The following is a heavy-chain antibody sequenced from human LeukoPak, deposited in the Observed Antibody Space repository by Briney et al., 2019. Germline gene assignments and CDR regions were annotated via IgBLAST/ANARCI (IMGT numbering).Heavy chain of an antibody. Sequence: GSLRLSCAASGFTFSDRYMDWVRQPPGKGLEWIGEINHSGSTDYNPSLKSRVTISVDTSKNQFSLKLSSVTAADTAAYYCARGRVSSSWFDYWGQGTLVTVSS. CDR3: ARGRVSSSWFDY. V-gene: IGHV4-34*01. CDR1: GFTFSDRY. D-gene: IGHD6-13*01. CDR2: INHSGST. J-gene: IGHJ4*02.